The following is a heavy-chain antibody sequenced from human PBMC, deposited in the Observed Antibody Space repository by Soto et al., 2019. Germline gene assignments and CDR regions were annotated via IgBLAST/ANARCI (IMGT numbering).Heavy chain of an antibody. V-gene: IGHV3-33*01. D-gene: IGHD3-10*01. CDR1: GFTFNTYG. J-gene: IGHJ5*02. CDR2: IWYDGSYR. Sequence: PGGSLRLSCISSGFTFNTYGMFWARQAPGTGLEWVAGIWYDGSYRYYVDSVKGRFTVSRDNSKNTVYLEMNNLRGDDTAVYYCARISGSGHLGWFDPWGQGSLVTVS. CDR3: ARISGSGHLGWFDP.